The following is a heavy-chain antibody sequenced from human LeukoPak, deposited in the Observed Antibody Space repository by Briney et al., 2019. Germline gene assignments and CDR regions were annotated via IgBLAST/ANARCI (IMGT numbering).Heavy chain of an antibody. CDR1: GFTFSTYS. J-gene: IGHJ6*02. D-gene: IGHD3-22*01. Sequence: GGSLRLSCAASGFTFSTYSMNWVRQAPGKGLEWVSSISSSSSYIYYADSVKGRFTISRDNAKNSLYLQMNSLRAEDTAVYYCAREHGLDSSGSYYYYGMDVWGQGTTVTVSS. CDR2: ISSSSSYI. V-gene: IGHV3-21*01. CDR3: AREHGLDSSGSYYYYGMDV.